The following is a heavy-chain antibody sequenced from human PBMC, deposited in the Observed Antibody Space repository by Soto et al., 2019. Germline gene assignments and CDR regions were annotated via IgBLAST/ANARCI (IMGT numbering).Heavy chain of an antibody. CDR2: VYNSGST. Sequence: SGTLSLTCTVSGGSISGYYWNWIRKPPGKGLEWIGYVYNSGSTNDNPSFKTRVTISVDTSKNQFSLKLSSVTAADTAVYYCARGRREVSVVKVGGYSYGEYYYMDVWGKGTTVTVSS. V-gene: IGHV4-59*01. CDR3: ARGRREVSVVKVGGYSYGEYYYMDV. CDR1: GGSISGYY. J-gene: IGHJ6*03. D-gene: IGHD5-18*01.